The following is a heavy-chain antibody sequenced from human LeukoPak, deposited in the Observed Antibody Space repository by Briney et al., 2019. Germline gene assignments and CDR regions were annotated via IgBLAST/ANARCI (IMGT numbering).Heavy chain of an antibody. V-gene: IGHV3-7*01. CDR2: IKHDGSEK. D-gene: IGHD3-16*01. CDR1: GFPFDRYW. J-gene: IGHJ4*02. CDR3: ARQPIYEAYFDF. Sequence: GGSLRLSCVASGFPFDRYWMSWVRQAPGKGLEWVANIKHDGSEKNFVNSVKGRFTISRDNAENSLFLQMNSLRADDTAVYFCARQPIYEAYFDFWGQGTLVTVSS.